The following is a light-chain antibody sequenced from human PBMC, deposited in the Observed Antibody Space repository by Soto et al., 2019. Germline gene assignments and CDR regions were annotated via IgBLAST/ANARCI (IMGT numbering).Light chain of an antibody. CDR3: VLALQTPGT. Sequence: DIVMTQSPLSLPVTPGEPASISCRSSQSLLHSNGYNYLDWYLQKPGQSPQLLIYLGSNRASGVPDRFSGRGEGTDFTLKLSRVEAEDVGVYYCVLALQTPGTFGQGTKVEIK. CDR2: LGS. CDR1: QSLLHSNGYNY. J-gene: IGKJ1*01. V-gene: IGKV2-28*01.